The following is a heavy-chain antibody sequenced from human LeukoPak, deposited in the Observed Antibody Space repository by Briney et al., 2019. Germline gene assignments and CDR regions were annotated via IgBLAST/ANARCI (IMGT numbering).Heavy chain of an antibody. V-gene: IGHV1-18*01. CDR3: ARSIEGSGSYYRFDP. Sequence: ASVKVSCKASGYTFTSYDINWVRQAPGQGLEWMGWISTYNGNTNYAQKLQGRVTMTTDTSTRTAYMELRSLRSDDTAVYYCARSIEGSGSYYRFDPWGQGTQVTVSS. D-gene: IGHD3-10*01. J-gene: IGHJ5*02. CDR1: GYTFTSYD. CDR2: ISTYNGNT.